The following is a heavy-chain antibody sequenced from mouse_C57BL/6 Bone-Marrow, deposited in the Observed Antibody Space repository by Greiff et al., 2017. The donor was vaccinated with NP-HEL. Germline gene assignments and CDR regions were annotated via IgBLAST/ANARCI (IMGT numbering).Heavy chain of an antibody. J-gene: IGHJ2*01. D-gene: IGHD2-2*01. CDR3: VREGWLRLYFDY. CDR1: GFTFNTYA. CDR2: IRSKSSNYAT. Sequence: EVQVVESGGGLVQPKGSLKLSCAASGFTFNTYAMHWVRQAPGKGLEWVARIRSKSSNYATYYADSVKDRFTISRDDSQSMLYLQMNNLKTEDTAMYYCVREGWLRLYFDYWGQGTTLTVSS. V-gene: IGHV10-3*01.